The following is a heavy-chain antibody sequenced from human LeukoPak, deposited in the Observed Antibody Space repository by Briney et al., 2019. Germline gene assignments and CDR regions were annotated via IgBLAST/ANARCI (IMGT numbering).Heavy chain of an antibody. Sequence: PGGSLRLSCAASGFTFSSYGMHWVRQAPGKGLEWVAVISYDGSNKYCADSVKGRFTISRDNSKNTLYLQMNSLRAEDTAVYYCAKVLYSNPSLFYAQNYYGMDVWGQGTTVTVSS. J-gene: IGHJ6*02. V-gene: IGHV3-30*18. CDR2: ISYDGSNK. CDR3: AKVLYSNPSLFYAQNYYGMDV. CDR1: GFTFSSYG. D-gene: IGHD4-11*01.